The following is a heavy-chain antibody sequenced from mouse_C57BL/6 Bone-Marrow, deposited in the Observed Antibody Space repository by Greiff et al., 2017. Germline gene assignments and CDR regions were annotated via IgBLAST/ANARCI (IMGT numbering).Heavy chain of an antibody. Sequence: QVQLQQPGAELVRPGTSVKLSCKASGYTFTSYWMYWVKQRPGQGLEWIGVIDPSDSYTNYNQKFKGKATLTVDTSSSTAYMQLSSLTSEDSAVYYCARCDCGSSYGWYVDVWGTGTTVTVSS. CDR2: IDPSDSYT. CDR3: ARCDCGSSYGWYVDV. J-gene: IGHJ1*03. CDR1: GYTFTSYW. D-gene: IGHD1-1*01. V-gene: IGHV1-59*01.